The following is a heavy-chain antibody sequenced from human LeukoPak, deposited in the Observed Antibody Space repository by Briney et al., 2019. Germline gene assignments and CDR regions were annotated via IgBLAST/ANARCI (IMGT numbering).Heavy chain of an antibody. CDR1: GGSISSYY. D-gene: IGHD5-12*01. J-gene: IGHJ6*02. CDR2: IYTSGST. V-gene: IGHV4-4*07. Sequence: SETLSLTCTVSGGSISSYYWSWIRQPAGKGLEWIGRIYTSGSTNYNPSLKSRVTMSVDTSKNQFSLKLSSVTAADMAVYYCASSQWLASYYYYGMDVWGQGTTVTVSS. CDR3: ASSQWLASYYYYGMDV.